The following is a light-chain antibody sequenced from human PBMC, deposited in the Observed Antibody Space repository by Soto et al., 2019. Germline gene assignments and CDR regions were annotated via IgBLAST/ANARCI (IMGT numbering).Light chain of an antibody. CDR1: QDISNS. Sequence: DIQMTQSPSSLSASVGDRVTITCQASQDISNSLNWYQHKPGKAPNLLIYDASNLEAGVPSRFSGGGSETDFTFTIDSLQPEDIATYYCQQYDNLPLYSFGQGTRLEIK. CDR2: DAS. CDR3: QQYDNLPLYS. V-gene: IGKV1-33*01. J-gene: IGKJ2*01.